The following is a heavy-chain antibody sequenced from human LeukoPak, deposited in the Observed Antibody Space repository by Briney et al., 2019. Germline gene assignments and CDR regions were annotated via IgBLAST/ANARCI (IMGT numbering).Heavy chain of an antibody. V-gene: IGHV3-48*04. CDR2: ISSRSSTI. CDR3: AKSPLNWNYDY. J-gene: IGHJ4*02. CDR1: GFIFNEYS. Sequence: GGPLRLSCVGSGFIFNEYSLNWVRQAPGKGPEWVSYISSRSSTIYYADSVKGRFTISRDNAKNSLYLQMNSLRAEDTAVYYCAKSPLNWNYDYWGQGTLVTVSS. D-gene: IGHD1-7*01.